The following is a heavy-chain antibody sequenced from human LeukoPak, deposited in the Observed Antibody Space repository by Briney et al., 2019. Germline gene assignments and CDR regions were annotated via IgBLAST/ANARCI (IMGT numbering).Heavy chain of an antibody. J-gene: IGHJ4*02. Sequence: SETPSLTCAVYGGSFSGYYWSWIRQPPGKGLEWIGEINHSGSTNYNPSLKSRVTISVDTSKNQFSLKLSSVTAADTAVYYCAREGAAGPQYYFDYWGQGTLVTVSS. CDR1: GGSFSGYY. V-gene: IGHV4-34*01. D-gene: IGHD6-25*01. CDR2: INHSGST. CDR3: AREGAAGPQYYFDY.